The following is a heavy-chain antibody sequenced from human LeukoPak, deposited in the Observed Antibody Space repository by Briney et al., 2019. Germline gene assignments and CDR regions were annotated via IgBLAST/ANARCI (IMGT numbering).Heavy chain of an antibody. D-gene: IGHD4-23*01. J-gene: IGHJ4*02. V-gene: IGHV1-8*01. CDR2: MHPNSGKT. CDR1: GHTFRSYE. CDR3: ARGKYGGNRYFEI. Sequence: ASGKVSGKASGHTFRSYETNGLRQAPGQGLKWWRWMHPNSGKTGYAHKFHGRVTMTRDTSTETDFMGLSRPKLATTALFYCARGKYGGNRYFEIWGEGKLVTVSS.